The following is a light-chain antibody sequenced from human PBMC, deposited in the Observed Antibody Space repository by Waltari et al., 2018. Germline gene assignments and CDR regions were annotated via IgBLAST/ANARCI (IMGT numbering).Light chain of an antibody. CDR1: QGIGRY. CDR2: VAS. Sequence: IQLTQSPSSLSASVGDRVTITCRSSQGIGRYLAWYQQKPGKAPKLLIYVASTLKSGVPSRFSGSGSGTDFTLTISSLQPADFATYYCQQLNTYPLTFGGGTKVEIK. CDR3: QQLNTYPLT. J-gene: IGKJ4*01. V-gene: IGKV1-9*01.